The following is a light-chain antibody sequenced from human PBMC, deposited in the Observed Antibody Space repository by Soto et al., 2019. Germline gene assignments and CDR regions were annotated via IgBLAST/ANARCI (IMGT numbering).Light chain of an antibody. CDR1: QSISNW. Sequence: DIQMTQSPSTLSASIGDRVTITCRASQSISNWLAWYQQKPGKAPKLLLYKASTLQSGVPSRFSGSGSGTEFTLTISRLQPDDFATYYCQQDNSYPYTLGQGTKLAIK. V-gene: IGKV1-5*03. J-gene: IGKJ2*01. CDR2: KAS. CDR3: QQDNSYPYT.